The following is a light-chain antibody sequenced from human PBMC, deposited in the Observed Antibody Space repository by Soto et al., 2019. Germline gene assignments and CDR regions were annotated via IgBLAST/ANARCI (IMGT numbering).Light chain of an antibody. Sequence: DIVMTQSPDSLAVSLGERATINFESSQSFLYSSNNKNYLAWYQQKPGQPPKLLIYWASTRESGVPDRFSGSGSGTDFTLTISSLQAEDVAVYYCQQYYSTPRTFGQGTKV. J-gene: IGKJ1*01. CDR1: QSFLYSSNNKNY. V-gene: IGKV4-1*01. CDR3: QQYYSTPRT. CDR2: WAS.